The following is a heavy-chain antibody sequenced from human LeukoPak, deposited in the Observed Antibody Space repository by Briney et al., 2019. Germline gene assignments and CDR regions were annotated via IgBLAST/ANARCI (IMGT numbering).Heavy chain of an antibody. V-gene: IGHV4-34*01. Sequence: SETLSLTCAVYGGSFSGYYWSWIRQPPGKGLEWIGEVNHSGSTNYNPSLKSRVTISVDTSKNQFSLELSSVTAADTAVYYCARMAVVRGWFDPWGQGTLVTVSS. D-gene: IGHD2-21*01. CDR3: ARMAVVRGWFDP. CDR2: VNHSGST. CDR1: GGSFSGYY. J-gene: IGHJ5*02.